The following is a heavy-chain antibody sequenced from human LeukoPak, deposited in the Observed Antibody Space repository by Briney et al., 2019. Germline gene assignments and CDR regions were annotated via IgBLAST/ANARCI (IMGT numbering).Heavy chain of an antibody. Sequence: ASETLSLTCTVSGGSISSSSHYWGWIRQPPGKGLEWIGSIYYSGSTYYNPSLKSRVTISVDTSKNQFSLKLSSVTAADTAVYYCARHFNAYYYDSSGYAIDYWGQGTLVTVSS. V-gene: IGHV4-39*01. CDR3: ARHFNAYYYDSSGYAIDY. D-gene: IGHD3-22*01. CDR2: IYYSGST. CDR1: GGSISSSSHY. J-gene: IGHJ4*02.